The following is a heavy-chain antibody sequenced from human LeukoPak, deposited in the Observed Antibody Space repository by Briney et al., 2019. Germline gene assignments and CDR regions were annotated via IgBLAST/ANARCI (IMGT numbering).Heavy chain of an antibody. Sequence: SETLSLTCTVSGGSISSSSYYWGWVRQPPGKGLEWIGSIYYSGNTYYNPSLKSRVTISVDTSKNQFSLKLSSVTAADTAVYYCASVGATYYDILTGPFDYWGQGTLVTVSS. CDR1: GGSISSSSYY. V-gene: IGHV4-39*07. CDR3: ASVGATYYDILTGPFDY. J-gene: IGHJ4*02. D-gene: IGHD3-9*01. CDR2: IYYSGNT.